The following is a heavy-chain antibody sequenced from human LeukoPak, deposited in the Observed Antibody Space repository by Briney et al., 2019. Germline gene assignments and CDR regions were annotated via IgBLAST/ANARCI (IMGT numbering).Heavy chain of an antibody. D-gene: IGHD6-13*01. CDR2: ISYDGSNK. CDR1: GLTFSSSW. CDR3: ARGYSVAAAGTRYFDY. V-gene: IGHV3-30*03. Sequence: PGGSLRLSCAVSGLTFSSSWMDWVRQAPGKGLEWVAVISYDGSNKYYADSVKGRFTISRDNSKNTLYLQMNSLRAEDTAVYYCARGYSVAAAGTRYFDYWGQGTLVTVSS. J-gene: IGHJ4*02.